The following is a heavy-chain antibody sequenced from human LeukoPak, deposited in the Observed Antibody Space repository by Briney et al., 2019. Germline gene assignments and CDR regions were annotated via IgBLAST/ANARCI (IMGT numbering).Heavy chain of an antibody. CDR1: GGSISSYY. CDR2: IYYSGST. V-gene: IGHV4-59*01. CDR3: AREADSSALSTFDP. D-gene: IGHD6-25*01. J-gene: IGHJ5*02. Sequence: SETLSLTCTVSGGSISSYYWSWIRQPPGKGLEWIGYIYYSGSTNYNPSLKSRVTISVDTSKNQFSLKLSSVTAADTAVYYCAREADSSALSTFDPWGQGTLVTVSS.